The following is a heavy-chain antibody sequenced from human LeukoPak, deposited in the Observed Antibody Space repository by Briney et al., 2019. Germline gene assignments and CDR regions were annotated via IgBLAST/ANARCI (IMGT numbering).Heavy chain of an antibody. CDR3: ARGEVVVVAATILTSFDY. J-gene: IGHJ4*02. D-gene: IGHD2-15*01. Sequence: PGGSLRLSCAASGFTFSSYWMSWVRQAPGKGLEWVANIKQDGSEKYYVDSVKGRFTISRDNAKNSLYLQMNSLRAEDTAVYYCARGEVVVVAATILTSFDYWGQGTLVTVSS. CDR2: IKQDGSEK. CDR1: GFTFSSYW. V-gene: IGHV3-7*01.